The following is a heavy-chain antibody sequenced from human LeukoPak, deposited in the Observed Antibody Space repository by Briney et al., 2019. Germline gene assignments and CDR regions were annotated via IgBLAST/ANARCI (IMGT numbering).Heavy chain of an antibody. D-gene: IGHD1-1*01. V-gene: IGHV4-61*01. CDR1: GGSVSSGSYY. CDR3: ARGTGSPLIFDY. Sequence: SETLSLTCTVSGGSVSSGSYYWSWIRQPPGKGLEWIGYIYYSGSTNYNPSLKSRVTISVDTSKNQFSLKLSSVTAADTAVYYCARGTGSPLIFDYWGQGTLVTVSS. J-gene: IGHJ4*02. CDR2: IYYSGST.